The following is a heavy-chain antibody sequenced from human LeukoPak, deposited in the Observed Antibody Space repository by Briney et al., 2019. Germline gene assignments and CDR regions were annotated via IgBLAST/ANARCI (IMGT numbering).Heavy chain of an antibody. V-gene: IGHV1-18*01. J-gene: IGHJ4*02. D-gene: IGHD1-7*01. CDR1: GYTFTSYG. Sequence: ASVKVSCKASGYTFTSYGISWVRQAPKQGLEWMGWISAYKGNTNHVQKLQGRVTMTTDTSTSTAYMELRGLRFDDTAVYYCARDSGITGTTCDYWGQGTLVTVSS. CDR2: ISAYKGNT. CDR3: ARDSGITGTTCDY.